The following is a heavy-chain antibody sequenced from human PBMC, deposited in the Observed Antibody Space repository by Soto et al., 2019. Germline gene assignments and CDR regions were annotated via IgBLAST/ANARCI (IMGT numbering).Heavy chain of an antibody. Sequence: ESGGGLVQPGGSLRLSCEASGFTLSSYWMSGIRQAPGKGLEWVANTRQDGGQSYLVDSVQGRFTISRDNAKNSVYRQMNSLRAEYSAVYYCVIDGSTGWHFDSWGDGTLVTVSS. J-gene: IGHJ4*01. CDR1: GFTLSSYW. V-gene: IGHV3-7*01. CDR3: VIDGSTGWHFDS. CDR2: TRQDGGQS. D-gene: IGHD6-19*01.